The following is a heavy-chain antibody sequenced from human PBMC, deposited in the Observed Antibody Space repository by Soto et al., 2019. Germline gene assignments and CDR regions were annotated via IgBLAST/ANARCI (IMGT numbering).Heavy chain of an antibody. CDR1: GYAFSTYG. Sequence: ASVKVSCMASGYAFSTYGISWVRQAPGQGLEWMGWISAYNGNTNYAQKLQDRVTMTTDTSTSTAYMELRSLRSDDTAVYYCARSSGTSYIWFDPWGQGTLVTVSS. J-gene: IGHJ5*02. CDR2: ISAYNGNT. V-gene: IGHV1-18*01. D-gene: IGHD1-26*01. CDR3: ARSSGTSYIWFDP.